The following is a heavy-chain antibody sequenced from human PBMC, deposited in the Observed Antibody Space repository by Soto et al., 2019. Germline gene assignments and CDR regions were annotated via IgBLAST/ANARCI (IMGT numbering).Heavy chain of an antibody. Sequence: QVQLQESGPGLVKPSETMSLSCTVSGGSISSYYWSWFRQSPGKRMEWIGYVHHSWGSSYNPSLRSRVAIALDTSKRQFSRKVTSVTATDPAVYYCARQGFGPLHGLVDVWGQGTTVTVSS. CDR1: GGSISSYY. CDR2: VHHSWGS. J-gene: IGHJ6*02. D-gene: IGHD3-10*01. CDR3: ARQGFGPLHGLVDV. V-gene: IGHV4-59*08.